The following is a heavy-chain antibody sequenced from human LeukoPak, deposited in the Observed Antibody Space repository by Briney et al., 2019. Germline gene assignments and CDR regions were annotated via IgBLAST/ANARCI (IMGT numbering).Heavy chain of an antibody. CDR2: INRGGNT. D-gene: IGHD4-11*01. J-gene: IGHJ4*02. Sequence: GESLTLSCAASGFTFNNYVMTWVRQAPGTGLEWVSSINRGGNTFYAESAKGRFTVSRDNSKNTLSLQINSLRAEDTAVYYCANSVPRNYGNYLDYWGLGTLVTVSS. CDR3: ANSVPRNYGNYLDY. V-gene: IGHV3-23*01. CDR1: GFTFNNYV.